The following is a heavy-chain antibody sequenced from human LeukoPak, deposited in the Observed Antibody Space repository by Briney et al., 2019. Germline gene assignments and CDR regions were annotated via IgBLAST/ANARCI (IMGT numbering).Heavy chain of an antibody. D-gene: IGHD3-10*01. V-gene: IGHV3-74*01. CDR3: AGGSGFRTFFGF. CDR1: GFTFSSYW. J-gene: IGHJ4*02. Sequence: PGGSLRLSCVASGFTFSSYWMHWVRQAPGKGLVWVSRINSDESSTSYADSVKGRFTISRDNSKNTLYLQMNSLRAEDTAVYYCAGGSGFRTFFGFWGQGSLVAVSS. CDR2: INSDESST.